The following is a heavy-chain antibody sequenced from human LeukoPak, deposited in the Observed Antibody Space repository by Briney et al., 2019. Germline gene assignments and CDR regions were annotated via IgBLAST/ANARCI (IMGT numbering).Heavy chain of an antibody. CDR2: IKQDGSET. CDR3: ARKGGTRGPLNY. V-gene: IGHV3-7*01. Sequence: GGSLRLSCAASGFTFSNYWMSWVRQAPGKGLEWVANIKQDGSETYYVDSVKGRFTISGDNAKNSLFLQMNSPTAEDTAVYYCARKGGTRGPLNYWGQGTLVTVSS. CDR1: GFTFSNYW. D-gene: IGHD2-8*01. J-gene: IGHJ4*02.